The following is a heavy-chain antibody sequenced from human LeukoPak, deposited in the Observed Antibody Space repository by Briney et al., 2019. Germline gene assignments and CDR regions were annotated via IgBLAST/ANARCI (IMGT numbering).Heavy chain of an antibody. J-gene: IGHJ4*02. CDR2: ISPYNGNT. CDR1: GYTFTHYV. D-gene: IGHD3-22*01. CDR3: ARDLTHRRNYDNSGYQIVPAF. V-gene: IGHV1-18*01. Sequence: ASLTVSCKTSGYTFTHYVISWVRQAPGQGLEWMGRISPYNGNTKYAQKLQGRVTMTTDTSTSTAYMELRSLRSDDTAVYYCARDLTHRRNYDNSGYQIVPAFWGQGTLVTVSS.